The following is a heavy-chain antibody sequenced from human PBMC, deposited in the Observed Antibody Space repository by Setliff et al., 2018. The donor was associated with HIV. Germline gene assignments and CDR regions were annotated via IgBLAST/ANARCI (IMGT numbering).Heavy chain of an antibody. CDR1: GYTFSDYG. V-gene: IGHV1-2*05. Sequence: ASVKVSCKASGYTFSDYGISWVRQAPGRGLEWMGRINPNMGDTQYAQKFQGRIIMTRDTSINTVYMELSSLTSDDTGLYYCARQDIPTGYYLFDYWGQGTQVTV. CDR2: INPNMGDT. J-gene: IGHJ4*02. D-gene: IGHD3-9*01. CDR3: ARQDIPTGYYLFDY.